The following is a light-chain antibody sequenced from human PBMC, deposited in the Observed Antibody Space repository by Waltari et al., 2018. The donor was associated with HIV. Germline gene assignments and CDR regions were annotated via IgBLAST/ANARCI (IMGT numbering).Light chain of an antibody. CDR1: SSNIGSTT. CDR3: AAWDDSLNGPGYV. V-gene: IGLV1-44*01. CDR2: SNN. J-gene: IGLJ1*01. Sequence: QSVLTQPHSASGTPGQRVTISCSGSSSNIGSTTVNWYQQLPGTAPKLLIYSNNQRPSGVPDRFSGSKSGTSASLAISGLQSEDEADYYCAAWDDSLNGPGYVFGTGTKVTVL.